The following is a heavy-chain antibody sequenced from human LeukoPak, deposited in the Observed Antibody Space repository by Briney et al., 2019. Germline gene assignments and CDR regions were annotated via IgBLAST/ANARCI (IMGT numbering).Heavy chain of an antibody. V-gene: IGHV4-34*01. Sequence: SETLSLTCAVYGGSFSGYYWSWIRQPPGKGLEWIGEINHSGSTNYNPSLKSRVTISVDTSKDQFSLKLSSVTAADTAVYYCERDNIVVVPAARAYYYYYMDVWGKGTTVTVSS. D-gene: IGHD2-2*01. CDR1: GGSFSGYY. J-gene: IGHJ6*03. CDR3: ERDNIVVVPAARAYYYYYMDV. CDR2: INHSGST.